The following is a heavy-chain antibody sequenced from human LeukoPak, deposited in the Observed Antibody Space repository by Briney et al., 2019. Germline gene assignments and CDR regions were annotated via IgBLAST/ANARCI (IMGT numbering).Heavy chain of an antibody. J-gene: IGHJ4*02. V-gene: IGHV5-51*01. CDR1: GYSFPTYW. CDR3: ARRRAVAGSYYFDY. CDR2: IYPGDSDT. Sequence: GESLKISCKGSGYSFPTYWIGWVRQMPGKGPEWMGVIYPGDSDTRYSPSFQGQVTISADKSISTAYLQWSSLKASDTAMYYCARRRAVAGSYYFDYWAQGTLVTVSS. D-gene: IGHD6-19*01.